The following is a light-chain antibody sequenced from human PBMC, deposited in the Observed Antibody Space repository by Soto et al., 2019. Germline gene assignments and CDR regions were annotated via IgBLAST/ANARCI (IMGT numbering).Light chain of an antibody. V-gene: IGLV2-14*01. Sequence: PVLNHPASVSGVARQSSRISFNETSSDIGRYNFVSWYQQRPGQAPKLLIFDVSHRPSGISDRFSGSKSGYTASLTISGLQAEDEADYYCNSYTSTSPPYVFGTW. J-gene: IGLJ1*01. CDR3: NSYTSTSPPYV. CDR2: DVS. CDR1: SSDIGRYNF.